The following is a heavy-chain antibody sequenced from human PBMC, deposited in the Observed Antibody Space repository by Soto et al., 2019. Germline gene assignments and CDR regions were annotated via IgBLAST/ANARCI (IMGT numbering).Heavy chain of an antibody. CDR1: GFTFTNYA. CDR3: ATRMYSTSWYYFVS. V-gene: IGHV3-23*01. Sequence: EVQLLESGGGFVQPGGSLRLSCAASGFTFTNYALSWVRQAPGKGLEWVSTIGGGSGSTSYADSVKGRFSISRENSKNTLYLQRSSLRAEDTALYYCATRMYSTSWYYFVSWGQGTLSPSPQ. CDR2: IGGGSGST. D-gene: IGHD6-13*01. J-gene: IGHJ4*02.